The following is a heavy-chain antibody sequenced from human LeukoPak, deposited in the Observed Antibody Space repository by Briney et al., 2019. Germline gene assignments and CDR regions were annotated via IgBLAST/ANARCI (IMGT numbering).Heavy chain of an antibody. CDR3: ARRGFVRGYSGSGTYFIRRDYYYYMDV. J-gene: IGHJ6*03. CDR1: GDSISSGDYY. V-gene: IGHV4-61*02. D-gene: IGHD3-10*01. Sequence: SETLSLTCTVSGDSISSGDYYWSWIRQPAGKGLEWIGRIYTSGSTNYNPSLKSRVTMSVDTSKNQFSLKLSSVTAADTAVYYCARRGFVRGYSGSGTYFIRRDYYYYMDVWGKGTTVTISS. CDR2: IYTSGST.